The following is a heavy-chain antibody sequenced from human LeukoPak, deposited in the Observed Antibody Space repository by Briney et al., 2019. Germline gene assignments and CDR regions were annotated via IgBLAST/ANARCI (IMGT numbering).Heavy chain of an antibody. D-gene: IGHD2-2*01. Sequence: GGSLRLSCAASGFTFSDYAMTWVRQTPGKGLEWVSLISGGGDSADYADSMKGRFTISRDNSKNTLYLQMNSLRAEDTALYYCAKLGCTGTFCYANYWGQGTLVTVSS. J-gene: IGHJ4*02. V-gene: IGHV3-23*01. CDR2: ISGGGDSA. CDR3: AKLGCTGTFCYANY. CDR1: GFTFSDYA.